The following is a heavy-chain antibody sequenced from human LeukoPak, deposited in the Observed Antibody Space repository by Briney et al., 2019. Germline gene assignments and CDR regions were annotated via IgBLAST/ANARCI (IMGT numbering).Heavy chain of an antibody. CDR1: GYTFSSYA. J-gene: IGHJ4*02. D-gene: IGHD2-15*01. Sequence: PGRSLRLSRAASGYTFSSYAMSWVRQAPGRGLEWVSALSGRGGSTYYADSVKGRFTISRDNSKNTLYLQMNSLRAEDTAVYYCAINKEVVVAATGTFDYWGQGTLVTVSS. CDR2: LSGRGGST. V-gene: IGHV3-23*01. CDR3: AINKEVVVAATGTFDY.